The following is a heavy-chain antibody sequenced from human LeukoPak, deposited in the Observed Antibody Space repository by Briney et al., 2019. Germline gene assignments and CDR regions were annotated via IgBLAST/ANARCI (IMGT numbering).Heavy chain of an antibody. CDR3: ARGSDCSSTSCYVGDAFDI. V-gene: IGHV3-48*03. J-gene: IGHJ3*02. D-gene: IGHD2-2*01. CDR2: ISSSGSTI. Sequence: GGSLRLSCAASGFTFSSYEMNWVRQAPGKGLEWVSYISSSGSTIYYADSVKGRFTISRDNAKNSLYLQMNSLRAEDTAVYYCARGSDCSSTSCYVGDAFDIWGQGTMVTVSS. CDR1: GFTFSSYE.